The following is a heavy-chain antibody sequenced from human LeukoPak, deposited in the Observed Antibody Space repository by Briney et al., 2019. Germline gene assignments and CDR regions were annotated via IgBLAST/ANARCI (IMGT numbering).Heavy chain of an antibody. CDR3: AREWTEAGLRWYYFDY. CDR2: IDPSGGST. Sequence: GASVKVSCKASGYTFTGYYMHWVRQAPGQGLEWMGIIDPSGGSTSYAQKFQGRVTMTRDMSTSTVYMELSSLRAEDTAVYHCAREWTEAGLRWYYFDYWGQGTLVTVSS. D-gene: IGHD4-23*01. CDR1: GYTFTGYY. V-gene: IGHV1-46*01. J-gene: IGHJ4*02.